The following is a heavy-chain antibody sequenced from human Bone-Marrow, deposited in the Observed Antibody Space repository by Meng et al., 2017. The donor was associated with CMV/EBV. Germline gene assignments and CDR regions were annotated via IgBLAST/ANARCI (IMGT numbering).Heavy chain of an antibody. CDR3: ARDPYNSRANPFDP. Sequence: VQLVLPGGEVKKPGGSVKVVSRASGYLFAAYFTPWVGQAPGEGLEWMGGINSINGGTEYATKFQDRVTMTRYTSISTAYLELSSLRSEDAAVYYCARDPYNSRANPFDPWGQGSLVTVSS. V-gene: IGHV1-2*02. CDR2: INSINGGT. D-gene: IGHD3-22*01. CDR1: GYLFAAYF. J-gene: IGHJ5*02.